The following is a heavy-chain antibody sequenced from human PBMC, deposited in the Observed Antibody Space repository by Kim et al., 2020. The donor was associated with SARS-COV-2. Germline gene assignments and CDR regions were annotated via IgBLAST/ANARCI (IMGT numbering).Heavy chain of an antibody. D-gene: IGHD2-2*02. V-gene: IGHV5-51*01. CDR1: GYSFTSYW. Sequence: GESLKISCKGSGYSFTSYWIGWVRQMPGKGLEWMGIIYPGDSDTRYSPSFQGQVTISADKSISTAYLQWSSLKASDTAMYYCARSDCSSTSCYRRGNGDDAFDIWGQGTMVTVSS. CDR2: IYPGDSDT. CDR3: ARSDCSSTSCYRRGNGDDAFDI. J-gene: IGHJ3*02.